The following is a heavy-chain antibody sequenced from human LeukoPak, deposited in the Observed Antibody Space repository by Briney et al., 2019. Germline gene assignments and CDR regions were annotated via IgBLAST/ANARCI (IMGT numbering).Heavy chain of an antibody. CDR3: ARHRRGYCSGGSCYRNWFDP. J-gene: IGHJ5*02. Sequence: GESLKISCKGSGYSFTSYWIGWVRQMPGKGLEWMGIIYPGDSDTRYSPSFQGPVTISADKSISTAYLQWSSLKASDTAMYYCARHRRGYCSGGSCYRNWFDPWGQGTLVTVSS. V-gene: IGHV5-51*01. D-gene: IGHD2-15*01. CDR1: GYSFTSYW. CDR2: IYPGDSDT.